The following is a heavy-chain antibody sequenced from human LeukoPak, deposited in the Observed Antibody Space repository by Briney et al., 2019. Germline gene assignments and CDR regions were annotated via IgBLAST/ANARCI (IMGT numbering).Heavy chain of an antibody. D-gene: IGHD5-24*01. J-gene: IGHJ4*02. CDR3: ARDAFYGDGYKFDY. Sequence: SETLSLTCTVSGGSISSGSYYWSWIRQPAGKGLEWIRRIYTSGSTNYNPSLKSRVTISVDTSKNQFSLKLSSVTAADTAVYYCARDAFYGDGYKFDYWGQGTLVTVSS. V-gene: IGHV4-61*02. CDR1: GGSISSGSYY. CDR2: IYTSGST.